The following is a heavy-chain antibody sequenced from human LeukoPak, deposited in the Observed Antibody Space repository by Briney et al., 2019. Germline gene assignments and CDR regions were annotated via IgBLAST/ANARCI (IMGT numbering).Heavy chain of an antibody. CDR2: IYTSGIT. CDR3: ARYLVGPLVGSYYSHYMDV. V-gene: IGHV4-4*07. Sequence: SETLSLTCTVSGGSISSYYWSWIRQPAGKGLAWIGRIYTSGITNYSPSLRSRVTMSLDTSKNQFSLKMSSVTAADTAVYYCARYLVGPLVGSYYSHYMDVWGKGTTVTISS. J-gene: IGHJ6*03. CDR1: GGSISSYY. D-gene: IGHD2-2*01.